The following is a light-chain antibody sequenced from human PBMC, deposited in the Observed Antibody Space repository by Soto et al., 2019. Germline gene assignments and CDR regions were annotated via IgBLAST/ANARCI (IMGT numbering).Light chain of an antibody. J-gene: IGLJ2*01. CDR2: EVT. CDR3: TSYAGSSLV. Sequence: QSALTQPPSASGSPGQSVTISCTGTTSDVGRYNYVSWYQQHPGKAPKLVMYEVTKRPSGVPDRFSGSKSGNTASLTVSGLQAVDEADYYCTSYAGSSLVFGGGTKLTVL. CDR1: TSDVGRYNY. V-gene: IGLV2-8*01.